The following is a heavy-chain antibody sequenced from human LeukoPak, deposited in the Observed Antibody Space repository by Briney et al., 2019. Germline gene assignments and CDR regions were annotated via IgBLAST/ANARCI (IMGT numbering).Heavy chain of an antibody. J-gene: IGHJ4*02. D-gene: IGHD3-10*01. CDR3: ARTTHQYYYGSGSYYDY. Sequence: SETLSLTCAVYGGSFSGYYWSWIRQPPGKGLEWIGEINHSGSTNYNPSLKSRVTISVDTSKNQFSLKLSSVTAADTAVYYCARTTHQYYYGSGSYYDYWGQGTLVTVSS. CDR2: INHSGST. CDR1: GGSFSGYY. V-gene: IGHV4-34*01.